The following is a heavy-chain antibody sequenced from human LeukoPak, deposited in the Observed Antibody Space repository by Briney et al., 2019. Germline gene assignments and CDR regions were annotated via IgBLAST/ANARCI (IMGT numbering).Heavy chain of an antibody. CDR3: AKTPLPYSSSWYDGGYFDY. D-gene: IGHD6-13*01. Sequence: PGRSLRLSCAASGFTFDDYAMHWVRQAPGKGLEWVSGISWNSGSIGYADSVKGRFTISRGNAKNSLYLQMNSLRAEDTALYYCAKTPLPYSSSWYDGGYFDYWGQGTLVTVSS. CDR2: ISWNSGSI. J-gene: IGHJ4*02. CDR1: GFTFDDYA. V-gene: IGHV3-9*01.